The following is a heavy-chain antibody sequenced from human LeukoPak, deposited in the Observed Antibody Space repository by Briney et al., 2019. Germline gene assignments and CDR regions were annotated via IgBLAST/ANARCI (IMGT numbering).Heavy chain of an antibody. CDR2: IKQDGSEK. D-gene: IGHD2-2*01. J-gene: IGHJ6*02. Sequence: GGSLRLSCAASGFTFSSYAMSWVRQAPGKGLEWVANIKQDGSEKYYVDSVKGRFTISRDNAKNSLYLQMNSLRAEDTAVYYCARLYRVPAARGTEYYYYGMDVWGQGATVTVSS. CDR1: GFTFSSYA. V-gene: IGHV3-7*01. CDR3: ARLYRVPAARGTEYYYYGMDV.